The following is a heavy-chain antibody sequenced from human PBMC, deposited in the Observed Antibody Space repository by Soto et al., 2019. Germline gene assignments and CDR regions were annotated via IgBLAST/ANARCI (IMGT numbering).Heavy chain of an antibody. V-gene: IGHV4-30-4*01. Sequence: QVQLQESGPGLVKPSQTLSLTCTVSGGSISSGDYYWGWIRQPPGKGLEWIGYIYYSGSTYYNPSLKSLVTISVDTSKNQFSLKLSSVTAADTDVYYCARAPRMQLGQHWGQGTLVTVSS. D-gene: IGHD6-6*01. CDR3: ARAPRMQLGQH. CDR2: IYYSGST. J-gene: IGHJ1*01. CDR1: GGSISSGDYY.